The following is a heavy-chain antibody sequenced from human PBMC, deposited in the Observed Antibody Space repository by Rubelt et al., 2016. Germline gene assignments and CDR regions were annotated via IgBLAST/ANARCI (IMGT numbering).Heavy chain of an antibody. Sequence: SRVTISVDTSKNQFSLKLSSVTAADTAVYYCARGRRWGYYGMDVWGQGTTVTVSS. D-gene: IGHD4-23*01. J-gene: IGHJ6*02. CDR3: ARGRRWGYYGMDV. V-gene: IGHV4-34*01.